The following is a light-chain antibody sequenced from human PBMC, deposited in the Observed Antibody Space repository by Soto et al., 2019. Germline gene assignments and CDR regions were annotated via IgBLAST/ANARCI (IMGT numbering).Light chain of an antibody. J-gene: IGKJ4*01. CDR2: DGS. CDR1: QDISKY. V-gene: IGKV1-33*01. Sequence: DIQMTQSPSSLSASVGDRVTITCQASQDISKYVNWYQQKPGTAPKLLIYDGSNVQLGVPSRFSVSGSGTDFTFTISSLRPEDIATYYCQQFHSPPLTFGGGTKVEIK. CDR3: QQFHSPPLT.